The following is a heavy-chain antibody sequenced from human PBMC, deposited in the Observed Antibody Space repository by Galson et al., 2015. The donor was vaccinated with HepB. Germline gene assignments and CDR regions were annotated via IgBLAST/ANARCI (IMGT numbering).Heavy chain of an antibody. J-gene: IGHJ4*02. CDR1: GFTFRTYG. CDR2: ISYDGSNK. D-gene: IGHD3-10*01. V-gene: IGHV3-30*18. CDR3: AKDLGQEDASGSSYFDY. Sequence: SLRLSCAGSGFTFRTYGMHWVRQAPGQGLEWVAVISYDGSNKYYADSVKGRFTISRDNSKNTLYLQMNSLRVEDTAVFYCAKDLGQEDASGSSYFDYWGQGTRVTVSS.